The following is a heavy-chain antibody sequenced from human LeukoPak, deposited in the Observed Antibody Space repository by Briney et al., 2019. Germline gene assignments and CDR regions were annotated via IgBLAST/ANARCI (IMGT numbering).Heavy chain of an antibody. CDR2: VRTTSSSI. CDR1: GFTYRRYA. J-gene: IGHJ4*02. Sequence: PGGTLRLSCAPSGFTYRRYAFSCVRQASGKGLEGVSSVRTTSSSIYYADSVKGRFTISRDNAEHSLYLQMNSLRGEDTAVYYCARWSACTATSCYAGQRHFDKWGRGTLVTVSS. CDR3: ARWSACTATSCYAGQRHFDK. D-gene: IGHD2-2*01. V-gene: IGHV3-21*01.